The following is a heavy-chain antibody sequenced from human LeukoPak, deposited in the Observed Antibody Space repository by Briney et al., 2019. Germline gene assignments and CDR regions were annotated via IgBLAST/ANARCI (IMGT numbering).Heavy chain of an antibody. J-gene: IGHJ4*02. Sequence: GGSLRLSCAASGFTFSSFEMHWVRQAPGKGLEWVSYISSDGSTIYYADSVKGRFTISRDSSKNTLYLQMNSLRAEDTAVYYCARDRSGSYDYWGQGTLVTVSS. CDR1: GFTFSSFE. CDR2: ISSDGSTI. V-gene: IGHV3-48*03. CDR3: ARDRSGSYDY. D-gene: IGHD1-26*01.